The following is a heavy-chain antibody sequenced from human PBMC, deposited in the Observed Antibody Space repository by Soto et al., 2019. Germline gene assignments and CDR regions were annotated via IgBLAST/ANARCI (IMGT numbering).Heavy chain of an antibody. Sequence: EVQLLESGGGLVQPGGSLRLSCVASGFTFSTYTMSWVRQAPGKGLEWVSVISGSMGSVADPYYADSVRGRFTISRDNFKSTLYLQMSSLRAEYTAIYYCAKARCTSSTCNVPASRGQGTLVTVSS. CDR1: GFTFSTYT. J-gene: IGHJ4*02. CDR2: ISGSMGSVADP. CDR3: AKARCTSSTCNVPAS. V-gene: IGHV3-23*01. D-gene: IGHD2-8*01.